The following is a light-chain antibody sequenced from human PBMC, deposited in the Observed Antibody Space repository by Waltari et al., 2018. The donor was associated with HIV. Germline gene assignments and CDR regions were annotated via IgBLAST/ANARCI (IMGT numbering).Light chain of an antibody. Sequence: QSVLTQPPSAAGTPGHRVTFYCSGISSNIGSRYVHWYQQLPATASKILIYGNNHRPSGVPDRFSGSRSGTSASLAISGLRSEDEADYYCAAWDDSRSLVVFGGGTKLTVL. V-gene: IGLV1-47*01. CDR1: SSNIGSRY. J-gene: IGLJ2*01. CDR2: GNN. CDR3: AAWDDSRSLVV.